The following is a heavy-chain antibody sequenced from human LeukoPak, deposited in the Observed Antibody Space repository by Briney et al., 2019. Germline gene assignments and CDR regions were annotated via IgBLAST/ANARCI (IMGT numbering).Heavy chain of an antibody. J-gene: IGHJ4*02. CDR2: ISYDGSDK. D-gene: IGHD4-23*01. CDR1: GFTFNSYA. Sequence: GGSLRLSCAASGFTFNSYAMHWVRQAPGKGLEGVAVISYDGSDKYYADSVKGRFTVSRDNSKNTLFLQMNSLRAEDTAMYYCASPNDYDGNYFDFWGQGTLVTVSS. CDR3: ASPNDYDGNYFDF. V-gene: IGHV3-30*04.